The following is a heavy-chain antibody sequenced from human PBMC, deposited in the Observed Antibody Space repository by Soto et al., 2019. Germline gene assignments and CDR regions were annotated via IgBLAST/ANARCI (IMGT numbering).Heavy chain of an antibody. CDR2: IYYSGST. CDR1: GDSISSSSYY. CDR3: ARRWGRTFDY. D-gene: IGHD7-27*01. V-gene: IGHV4-39*07. Sequence: SETLSLTCTVSGDSISSSSYYWDWIRQPPGKGLEWIGSIYYSGSTYYNPSLKSRVTISVDTSKNQFSLKLSSVTAADTAVYYCARRWGRTFDYWGQGTLVTV. J-gene: IGHJ4*02.